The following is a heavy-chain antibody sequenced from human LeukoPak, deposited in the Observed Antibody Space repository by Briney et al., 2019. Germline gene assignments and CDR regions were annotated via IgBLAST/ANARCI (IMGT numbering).Heavy chain of an antibody. J-gene: IGHJ4*02. CDR2: INPHNGDT. Sequence: ASVKVSCKASGYSFTGYYMHWVRQAPGQGLEWMGLINPHNGDTKYAQSFQGRLTLTGDTSTSTLYMELGSLRSEDTAVYYCARAVYTSMVHIDSWGQGTLVTVSS. V-gene: IGHV1-46*01. D-gene: IGHD5-18*01. CDR3: ARAVYTSMVHIDS. CDR1: GYSFTGYY.